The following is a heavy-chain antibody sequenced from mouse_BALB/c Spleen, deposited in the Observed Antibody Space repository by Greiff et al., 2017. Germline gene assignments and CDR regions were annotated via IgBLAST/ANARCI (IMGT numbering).Heavy chain of an antibody. CDR3: AREDYGKGGYYFDY. V-gene: IGHV5-6-5*01. CDR2: ISSGGST. J-gene: IGHJ2*01. Sequence: EVKVEESGGGLVKPGGSLKLSCAASGFTFSSYAMSWVRQTPEKRLEWVASISSGGSTYYPDSVKGRFTISRDNARNILYLQMSSLRSEDTAMYYCAREDYGKGGYYFDYWGQGTTLTVSS. D-gene: IGHD2-1*01. CDR1: GFTFSSYA.